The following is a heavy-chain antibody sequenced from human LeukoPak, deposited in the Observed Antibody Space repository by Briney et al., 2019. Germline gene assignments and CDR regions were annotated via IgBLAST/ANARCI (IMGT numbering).Heavy chain of an antibody. J-gene: IGHJ4*02. V-gene: IGHV3-23*01. CDR2: ISGSGGST. CDR1: GFTFSRYG. CDR3: AKPWREDGDHWSFNY. D-gene: IGHD4-17*01. Sequence: GGTLRLSCAASGFTFSRYGMSWVRQAPGKGLEWVSGISGSGGSTYYADSVKGRFTISRDNSKTTLYLQMNSLRAEDTAVYFCAKPWREDGDHWSFNYWGQGTLVTVSS.